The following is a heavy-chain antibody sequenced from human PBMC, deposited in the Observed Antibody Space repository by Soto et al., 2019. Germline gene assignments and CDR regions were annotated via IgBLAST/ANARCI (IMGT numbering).Heavy chain of an antibody. CDR1: GYTFTSYA. J-gene: IGHJ3*02. D-gene: IGHD3-9*01. Sequence: GASVKVSCKASGYTFTSYAMPWVRQAPGQRLEWMGWINAGNGNTKYSQKFQGRVTITRDTSASTAYMELSSLRSEDTAVYYCARDRDYDILAAFDIWGQGTMVTVSS. CDR2: INAGNGNT. V-gene: IGHV1-3*01. CDR3: ARDRDYDILAAFDI.